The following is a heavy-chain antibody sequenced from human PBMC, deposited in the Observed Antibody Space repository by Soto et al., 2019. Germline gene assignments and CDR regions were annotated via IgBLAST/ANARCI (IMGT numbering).Heavy chain of an antibody. CDR1: GFTFTDYY. CDR3: ARERAPDIRFDS. D-gene: IGHD5-12*01. Sequence: QVQLVESGGGLVKPGGSLRLSCAASGFTFTDYYMSWIRQIPGKGLEWISYISVRGDVIHYIDSVKGRFNISRDNAKNSVFMHMDSLRVEDSAIYYCARERAPDIRFDSWGQGTLVTVSS. CDR2: ISVRGDVI. J-gene: IGHJ5*01. V-gene: IGHV3-11*01.